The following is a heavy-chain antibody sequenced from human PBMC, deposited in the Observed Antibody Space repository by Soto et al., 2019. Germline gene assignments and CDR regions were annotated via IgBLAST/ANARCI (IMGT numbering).Heavy chain of an antibody. V-gene: IGHV1-69*01. D-gene: IGHD4-17*01. CDR1: GGTFSSYA. J-gene: IGHJ2*01. CDR2: IIPIFGTA. CDR3: ARHSRPSKVTTGWNFDL. Sequence: QVQLVQSGAEVKKPGSSVKVSCKASGGTFSSYAISWVRQAPGQGLEWMGGIIPIFGTANYARKFQGRVTITADESTSTAYMELSSLRSEDTAVYYWARHSRPSKVTTGWNFDLWGRGTLITVSS.